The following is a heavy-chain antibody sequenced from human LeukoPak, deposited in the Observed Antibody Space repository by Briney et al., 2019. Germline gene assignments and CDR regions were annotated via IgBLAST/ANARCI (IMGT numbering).Heavy chain of an antibody. J-gene: IGHJ4*02. Sequence: PGGSLRLSCAASGFTFSSYGMHWVRQAPGKGLEWVAVISYDGSNKYYADSVKGRFTISRDNSKNTLYLQMNSLRAEDTAVYYCARDSQGVYCSGGSCFNYYFDYWGQGTLVTVSS. CDR2: ISYDGSNK. CDR1: GFTFSSYG. CDR3: ARDSQGVYCSGGSCFNYYFDY. D-gene: IGHD2-15*01. V-gene: IGHV3-30*03.